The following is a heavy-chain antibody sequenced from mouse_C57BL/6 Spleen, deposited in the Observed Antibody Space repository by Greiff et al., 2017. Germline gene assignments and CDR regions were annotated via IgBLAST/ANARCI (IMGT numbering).Heavy chain of an antibody. J-gene: IGHJ1*03. D-gene: IGHD1-1*01. CDR2: IDPSDSYT. V-gene: IGHV1-50*01. CDR3: ARNYGSSYEGYFDV. Sequence: QVQLQQSGAELVKPGASVKLSCKASGYTFTSYWMQWVKQRPGQGLEWIGEIDPSDSYTNYNQKFKGKATLTVDTSSSTAYMQLSSLTSEDSAVYYCARNYGSSYEGYFDVWGTGTTVTVSS. CDR1: GYTFTSYW.